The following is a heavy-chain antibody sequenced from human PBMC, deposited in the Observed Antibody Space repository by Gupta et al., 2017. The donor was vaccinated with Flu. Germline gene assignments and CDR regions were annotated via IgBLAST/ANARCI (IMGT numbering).Heavy chain of an antibody. J-gene: IGHJ4*02. CDR3: AKDGDGYSFDY. CDR1: FTFSTYA. Sequence: FTFSTYAMHWVRQAPGKGLEWVATIGAAGAYTYYADSVKGRFSISRDNSNSRVFLHLNSLRVEDTAVFYCAKDGDGYSFDYWGQGTLVTVSS. V-gene: IGHV3-23*01. D-gene: IGHD2-21*01. CDR2: IGAAGAYT.